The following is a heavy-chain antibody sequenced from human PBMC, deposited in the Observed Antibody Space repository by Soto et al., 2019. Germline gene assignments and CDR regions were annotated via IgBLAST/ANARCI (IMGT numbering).Heavy chain of an antibody. CDR2: IYYSGTT. CDR3: ARRAGSSDI. D-gene: IGHD3-10*01. CDR1: GYSISSSNW. J-gene: IGHJ6*02. V-gene: IGHV4-28*01. Sequence: ASETLSLTCAVSGYSISSSNWWGWVRQPPGKGLEWIGYIYYSGTTYYNPSLKSRVTMSVDTSKNQFSLKLSSVTAADTAVYYCARRAGSSDISGPGISVTVSS.